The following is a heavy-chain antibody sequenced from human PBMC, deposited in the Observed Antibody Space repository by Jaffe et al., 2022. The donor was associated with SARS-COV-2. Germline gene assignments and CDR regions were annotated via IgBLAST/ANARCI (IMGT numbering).Heavy chain of an antibody. D-gene: IGHD2-15*01. J-gene: IGHJ4*02. CDR1: GDSVSGDSVA. V-gene: IGHV6-1*01. Sequence: QVQLQQSGPGLVKPSQTLSLTCAISGDSVSGDSVAWNWIRQSPSGGLEWLGRTYYRSKWSADYAESVKNRISINPDTSNNQFSLQLRSVTPEDTALYYCARGYCSVASCYGAFDYWGQGIRVTVSS. CDR3: ARGYCSVASCYGAFDY. CDR2: TYYRSKWSA.